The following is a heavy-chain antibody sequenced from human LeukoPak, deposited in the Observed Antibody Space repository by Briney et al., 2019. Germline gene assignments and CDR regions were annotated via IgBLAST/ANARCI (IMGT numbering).Heavy chain of an antibody. CDR2: IYYSGST. CDR1: GGSISSSSYY. CDR3: ARDRWSYDYVWGSYRPDAFDI. V-gene: IGHV4-39*07. Sequence: PSETLSLTCTVSGGSISSSSYYWGWIRQPPGKGLEWIGSIYYSGSTYYNPSLKSRVTISVDTSKNQFSLTLSSVTAADTAVYYCARDRWSYDYVWGSYRPDAFDIWGQGTMVTVSS. J-gene: IGHJ3*02. D-gene: IGHD3-16*02.